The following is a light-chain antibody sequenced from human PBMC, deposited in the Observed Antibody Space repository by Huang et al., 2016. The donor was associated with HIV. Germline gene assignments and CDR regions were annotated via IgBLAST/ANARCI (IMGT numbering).Light chain of an antibody. CDR3: QQYYSTPPIT. CDR1: QGISNS. V-gene: IGKV1-NL1*01. CDR2: AAS. Sequence: DIQMTQSPSSLSASVGDRVTITCRASQGISNSLAWYQQNTGKAPKLLLYAASRLKSGVLSRFSGSGSGTDYTLTISSLQPEDFATYYCQQYYSTPPITFGQGTRLEIK. J-gene: IGKJ5*01.